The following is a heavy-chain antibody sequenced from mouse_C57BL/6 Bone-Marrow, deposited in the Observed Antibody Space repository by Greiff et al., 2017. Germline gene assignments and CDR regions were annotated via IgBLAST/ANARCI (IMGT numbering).Heavy chain of an antibody. D-gene: IGHD2-1*01. Sequence: VKLVESGGGLVKPGGSLKLSCAASGFTFSSYTMSWVRQTPEKRLEWVATISGGGGNTYYPDSVKGRFTISRDNAKNTLYLQMSSLRSEDTALYYCARRDGNSAWFAYWGQGTLVTVSA. V-gene: IGHV5-9*01. CDR3: ARRDGNSAWFAY. J-gene: IGHJ3*01. CDR2: ISGGGGNT. CDR1: GFTFSSYT.